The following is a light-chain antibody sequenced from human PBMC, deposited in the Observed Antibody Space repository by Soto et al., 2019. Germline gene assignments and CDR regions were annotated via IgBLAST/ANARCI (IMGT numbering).Light chain of an antibody. Sequence: QLVLTQPPSASGSPGQSVTISCTGTSSDVGGYKYVSRYQQHPDKAPKLMIFEINKRPSGVPDRLPGSKSGHTASLTGSGLQAEDEADYCCNSVAGINNVGVFGTGTKLTVL. CDR2: EIN. CDR1: SSDVGGYKY. J-gene: IGLJ1*01. V-gene: IGLV2-8*01. CDR3: NSVAGINNVGV.